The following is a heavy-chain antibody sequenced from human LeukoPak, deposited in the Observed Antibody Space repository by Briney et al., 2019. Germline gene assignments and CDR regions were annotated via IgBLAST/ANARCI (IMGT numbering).Heavy chain of an antibody. CDR3: ARRGDYYYYYMDV. J-gene: IGHJ6*03. CDR1: GYSIRSGYY. CDR2: IYHSGST. V-gene: IGHV4-38-2*02. Sequence: PSETLSLTCTVSGYSIRSGYYWGWIRPPPGKGLEWIGNIYHSGSTYYNPSLKSRVTISVDTSKNQFSLKLSSVTAADTAVYYCARRGDYYYYYMDVWGKGTTVTVSS. D-gene: IGHD3-10*01.